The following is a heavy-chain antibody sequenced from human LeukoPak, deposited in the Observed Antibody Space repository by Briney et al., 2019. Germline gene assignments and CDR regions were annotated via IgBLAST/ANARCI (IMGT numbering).Heavy chain of an antibody. CDR3: ARGGYYDSSGYSNYYYYYYMDV. Sequence: GSSVKVSCKASGGTFSSYAISWVRQAPGQGLEWMGGIIPIFGTANYAQKFQGRVTITTDESTSTAYMELSSLRSEDTAVYYCARGGYYDSSGYSNYYYYYYMDVWGKGTTVTVSS. V-gene: IGHV1-69*05. CDR1: GGTFSSYA. CDR2: IIPIFGTA. D-gene: IGHD3-22*01. J-gene: IGHJ6*03.